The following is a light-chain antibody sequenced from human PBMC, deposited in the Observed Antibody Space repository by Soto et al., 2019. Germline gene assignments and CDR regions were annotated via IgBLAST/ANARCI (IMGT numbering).Light chain of an antibody. CDR3: QAWDISDGFV. CDR1: KLGDKF. CDR2: QDD. V-gene: IGLV3-1*01. J-gene: IGLJ2*01. Sequence: SYELTQPPSVSVSPGQTATITCSGDKLGDKFAFWYQQKPGQSPVVVLYQDDRRPSAIPERFSGSNSGNTATLTISGTQAIDEADYYCQAWDISDGFVFGGGTKVTVL.